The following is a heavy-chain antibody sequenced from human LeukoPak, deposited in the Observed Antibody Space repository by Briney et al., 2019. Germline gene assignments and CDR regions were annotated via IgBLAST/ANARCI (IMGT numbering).Heavy chain of an antibody. CDR1: GYTLTDYY. CDR2: IIPIFGTA. J-gene: IGHJ6*02. CDR3: ARRSPPRGSSWYREWVNYYYGMDV. Sequence: RASVKVSCKASGYTLTDYYMHWVRQAPGQGLEWMGGIIPIFGTANYAQKFQGRVTITADESTSTAYMELSSLRSEDTAVYYCARRSPPRGSSWYREWVNYYYGMDVWGQGTTVTVSS. V-gene: IGHV1-69*13. D-gene: IGHD6-13*01.